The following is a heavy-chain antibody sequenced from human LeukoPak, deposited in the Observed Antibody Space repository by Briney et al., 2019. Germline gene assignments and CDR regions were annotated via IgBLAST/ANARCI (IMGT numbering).Heavy chain of an antibody. V-gene: IGHV3-23*01. D-gene: IGHD2-2*01. CDR2: ISGSGGST. CDR3: AKQEGTSHCYDY. Sequence: RSGGSLRLSCAASGFTFSGYVMSWVRQTPGKGLEWVSAISGSGGSTYYADSVKGRFTISRDNSKNTLYLQMNSLRAEDTAVYYCAKQEGTSHCYDYWGQGTLVTVSS. CDR1: GFTFSGYV. J-gene: IGHJ4*02.